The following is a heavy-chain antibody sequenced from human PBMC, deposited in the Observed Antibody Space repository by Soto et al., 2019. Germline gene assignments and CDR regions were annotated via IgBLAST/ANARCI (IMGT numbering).Heavy chain of an antibody. CDR1: SFTFNNAW. CDR2: ISGSGGST. Sequence: PGGSLRLSCVASSFTFNNAWMNWVRQAPEKGLEWVSAISGSGGSTYYADSVKGRFTISRDNSKNTLYLQMNSLRAEDTAVYYCAKPFTYYYYGMDVWGQGTAVTVSS. CDR3: AKPFTYYYYGMDV. V-gene: IGHV3-23*01. J-gene: IGHJ6*02.